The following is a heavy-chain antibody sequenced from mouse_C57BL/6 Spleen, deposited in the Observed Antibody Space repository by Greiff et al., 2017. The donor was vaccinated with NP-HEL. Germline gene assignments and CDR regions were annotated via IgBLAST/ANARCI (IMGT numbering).Heavy chain of an antibody. J-gene: IGHJ4*01. CDR1: GYTFTSYD. D-gene: IGHD1-1*01. V-gene: IGHV1-85*01. CDR2: IYPRDGST. Sequence: QVQLKESGPELVKPGASVKLSCKASGYTFTSYDINWVKQRPGQGLEWIGWIYPRDGSTKYNEKFKGKATLTVDTSSSTAYMELHSLTSEDSAVYFCASPLVATDYAMDYWGQGTSVTVSS. CDR3: ASPLVATDYAMDY.